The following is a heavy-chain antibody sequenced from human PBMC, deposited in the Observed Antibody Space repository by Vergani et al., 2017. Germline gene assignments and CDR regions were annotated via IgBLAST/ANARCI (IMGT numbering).Heavy chain of an antibody. Sequence: QVQLVQSGAEVKKPGASVKVSCKASGYTFTGYYMHWVRQAPGQGLEWMGGIIPIFGTANYEQKFQGRVTITADESTSTAYMELSSLRSEDTAVYYCASVRAYDFWSGFQALHYWGQGTLVTVSS. CDR3: ASVRAYDFWSGFQALHY. D-gene: IGHD3-3*01. CDR1: GYTFTGYY. V-gene: IGHV1-69*01. J-gene: IGHJ4*02. CDR2: IIPIFGTA.